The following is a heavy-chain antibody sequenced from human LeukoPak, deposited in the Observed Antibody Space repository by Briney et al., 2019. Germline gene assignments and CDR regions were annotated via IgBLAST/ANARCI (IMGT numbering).Heavy chain of an antibody. CDR1: GYTFTGYY. CDR3: ARDRNYNCGGDCYTFDY. D-gene: IGHD2-21*01. CDR2: INPNSGGT. J-gene: IGHJ4*02. Sequence: ASVKVSCKASGYTFTGYYMHWVRQAPGQGLEWMGRINPNSGGTNYAQKFQGRVTMTRDTSTSTAYMELSRLRSDDTAVYYCARDRNYNCGGDCYTFDYWGQGTLVTVSS. V-gene: IGHV1-2*06.